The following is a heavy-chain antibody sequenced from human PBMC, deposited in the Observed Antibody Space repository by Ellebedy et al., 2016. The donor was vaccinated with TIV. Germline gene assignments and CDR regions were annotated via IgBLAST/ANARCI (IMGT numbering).Heavy chain of an antibody. J-gene: IGHJ4*02. CDR3: AKPHDSTDY. CDR2: IKKDGSEK. V-gene: IGHV3-7*03. CDR1: GFTFRSYW. D-gene: IGHD1-1*01. Sequence: GESLKISCAASGFTFRSYWMSWVRQAPGKGLEWVANIKKDGSEKYYVDSVKGRFTISRDNTKNSLYLQMNSLRAEDTAVYYCAKPHDSTDYWGQGTLVTVSS.